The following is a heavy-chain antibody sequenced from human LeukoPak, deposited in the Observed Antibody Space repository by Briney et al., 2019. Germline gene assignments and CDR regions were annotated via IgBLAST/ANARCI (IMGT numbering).Heavy chain of an antibody. J-gene: IGHJ3*02. Sequence: ASETLSLTCSVSGGSMNSYYWSWIRQPPGKGLEWIGYIYYSGSTNYNPSLKSRVAISVDTSKNQVSLRLSSVTAADTAVYYCARGGSIVGTTPHDTFDIWGQGTVVTVS. V-gene: IGHV4-59*12. CDR3: ARGGSIVGTTPHDTFDI. CDR2: IYYSGST. D-gene: IGHD1-26*01. CDR1: GGSMNSYY.